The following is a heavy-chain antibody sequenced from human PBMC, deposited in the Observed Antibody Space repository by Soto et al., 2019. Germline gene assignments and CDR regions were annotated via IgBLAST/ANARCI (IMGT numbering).Heavy chain of an antibody. CDR3: AKEETVLVNYYYYYGMDV. CDR1: GFTFSSYA. Sequence: EVQLLESGGGLVQPGGSLRLSCAASGFTFSSYAMSWVRQAPGMGLEWVSVISGSGYATYYADSVKGRFTVSRENSNNTVYLQINSLRAEDTAVYYCAKEETVLVNYYYYYGMDVWGQGTTVTVSS. D-gene: IGHD4-17*01. V-gene: IGHV3-23*01. J-gene: IGHJ6*02. CDR2: ISGSGYAT.